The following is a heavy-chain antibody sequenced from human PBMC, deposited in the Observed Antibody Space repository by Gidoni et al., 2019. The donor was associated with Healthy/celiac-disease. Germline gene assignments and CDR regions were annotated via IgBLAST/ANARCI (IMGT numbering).Heavy chain of an antibody. Sequence: EVQLLESGGGLVQPGGSLRLSCAASGFPFSSYAMSWVRQAPGKGLEWVSAISGSGGSTYYADSVKGRFTISRDNSKNTLYLQMNSLRAEDTAVYYCAKDQRERYCSSTSCYHYNWFDPWGQGTLVTVSS. D-gene: IGHD2-2*01. CDR1: GFPFSSYA. CDR3: AKDQRERYCSSTSCYHYNWFDP. J-gene: IGHJ5*02. CDR2: ISGSGGST. V-gene: IGHV3-23*01.